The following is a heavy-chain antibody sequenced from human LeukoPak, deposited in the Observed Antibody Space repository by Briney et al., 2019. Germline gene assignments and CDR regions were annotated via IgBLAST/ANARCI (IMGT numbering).Heavy chain of an antibody. D-gene: IGHD6-19*01. CDR3: ARGLRYSSGWFFFDY. Sequence: PGGSLRLSCAASGFTFSSYAMSWVRQAPGKGLEWVSAISGSGGSTYYADSVKGRFTISRDSSRNTLYLQMNSLRAEDTAVYYCARGLRYSSGWFFFDYWGQGTLVTVSS. CDR1: GFTFSSYA. J-gene: IGHJ4*02. V-gene: IGHV3-23*01. CDR2: ISGSGGST.